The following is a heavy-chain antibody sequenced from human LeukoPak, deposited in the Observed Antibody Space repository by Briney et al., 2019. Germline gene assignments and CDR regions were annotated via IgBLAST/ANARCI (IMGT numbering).Heavy chain of an antibody. Sequence: PGGSLRLSCAASGXTFTTYWMHWVRQAPGKGLVWVSRIKSDGTSTSYADSVKGRFTISRDNAKNTLYLQMNSLRAEDTAVYYCARGHGDFPVNYYFDLWGRGTLVTVSS. CDR1: GXTFTTYW. J-gene: IGHJ2*01. CDR3: ARGHGDFPVNYYFDL. V-gene: IGHV3-74*01. CDR2: IKSDGTST. D-gene: IGHD4-17*01.